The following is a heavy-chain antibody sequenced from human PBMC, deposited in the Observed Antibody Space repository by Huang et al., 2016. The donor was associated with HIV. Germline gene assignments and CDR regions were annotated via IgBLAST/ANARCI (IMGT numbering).Heavy chain of an antibody. CDR2: FAPENGET. Sequence: QVQLVQSGAEVKKPGASVKVSCKVSGYTLTELSIHWVRQAPGKGREWMGGFAPENGETIYAQNFQGRVTMTEDTSTDTAYMELHRLRPEDTAVYYCAAGYDTYYDIWGQGTMVIASS. CDR1: GYTLTELS. J-gene: IGHJ3*02. CDR3: AAGYDTYYDI. V-gene: IGHV1-24*01. D-gene: IGHD2-21*01.